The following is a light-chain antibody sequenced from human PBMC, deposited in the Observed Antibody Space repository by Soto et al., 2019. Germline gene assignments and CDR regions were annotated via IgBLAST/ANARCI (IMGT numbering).Light chain of an antibody. CDR2: GAS. CDR1: QSVSSD. CDR3: QQYGSSPIT. J-gene: IGKJ5*01. Sequence: EIVLAQSPGPLSLSPGERATLSCRASQSVSSDLAWYHQKPGQAPRLLIYGASTRATGIPARFSGSGSGTDFTLTISRLEPEDFAVYYCQQYGSSPITFGQGTRLENK. V-gene: IGKV3-20*01.